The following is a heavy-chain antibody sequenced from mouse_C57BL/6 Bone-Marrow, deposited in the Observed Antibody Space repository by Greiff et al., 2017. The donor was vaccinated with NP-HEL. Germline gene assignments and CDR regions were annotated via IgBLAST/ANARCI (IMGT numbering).Heavy chain of an antibody. CDR2: ISSGGSYT. V-gene: IGHV5-6*01. J-gene: IGHJ3*01. D-gene: IGHD2-4*01. Sequence: EVQLVESGGDLVKPGGSLKISCAASGFTFSSYGMSWVRQTPDKRLEWVATISSGGSYTYYPDSVKGRFTISRDNAKNTLYLQMSSLKSEDTAMYYCASPYDYDVAWFAYWGQGTLVTVSA. CDR3: ASPYDYDVAWFAY. CDR1: GFTFSSYG.